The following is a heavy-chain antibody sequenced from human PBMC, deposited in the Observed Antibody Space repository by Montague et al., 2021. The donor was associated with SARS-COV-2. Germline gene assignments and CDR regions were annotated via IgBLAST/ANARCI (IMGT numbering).Heavy chain of an antibody. CDR2: LLTSGAT. D-gene: IGHD3-3*01. V-gene: IGHV4-61*02. CDR1: GDSITSKTLY. CDR3: ARDSPHFDFWRGHYGDKYYMDI. J-gene: IGHJ6*03. Sequence: TLSLTCTVSGDSITSKTLYWDWVRQPAGKGLEWIGRLLTSGATNFNPSLKSRLTISRDTSKNEFYLKLSSVTAADTAVYYCARDSPHFDFWRGHYGDKYYMDIWGKGTTVTVS.